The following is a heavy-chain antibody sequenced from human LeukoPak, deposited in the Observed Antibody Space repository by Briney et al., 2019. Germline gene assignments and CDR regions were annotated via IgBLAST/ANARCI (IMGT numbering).Heavy chain of an antibody. CDR2: ISSSGSTI. CDR1: GFTFSDYY. D-gene: IGHD3-10*01. J-gene: IGHJ3*02. CDR3: TRTYSGSGSYYSSIEGWRGAFDI. V-gene: IGHV3-11*04. Sequence: PGGSLRLSCAASGFTFSDYYMSWIRQAPGKGLEWVSYISSSGSTIYYADSVKGRFTISRDNAKNSLYLQMNSLRVEDTAVYYCTRTYSGSGSYYSSIEGWRGAFDIWGQGTMVTVSS.